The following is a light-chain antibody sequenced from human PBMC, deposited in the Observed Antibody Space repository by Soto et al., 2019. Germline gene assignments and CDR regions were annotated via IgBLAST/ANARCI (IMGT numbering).Light chain of an antibody. CDR3: QQYNTYST. V-gene: IGKV1-5*01. CDR2: DAS. Sequence: DIQMTQSPSTLSASVGDRVTITCRASQIISNWLAWYQQKPGKAPKLLIYDASSLESGVPSRFSGSGSGTEFTLTISILQPDDFATYYCQQYNTYSTFGRGTKVEIK. CDR1: QIISNW. J-gene: IGKJ1*01.